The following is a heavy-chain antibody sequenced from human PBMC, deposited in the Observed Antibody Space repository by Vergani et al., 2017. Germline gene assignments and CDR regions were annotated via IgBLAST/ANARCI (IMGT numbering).Heavy chain of an antibody. D-gene: IGHD6-6*01. Sequence: QVQLVQSGAEVKKPGSSVKVSCKASGGTFSSYAISWVRQAPGQGLEWMGGIIPIFGTANYAQKFQGRVTITADESTSTAYMELSSLRSEDTAVYYCASRSLSYSXSQSGVIRPYYYYYMDVWGKGTTVTVSS. J-gene: IGHJ6*03. CDR1: GGTFSSYA. CDR3: ASRSLSYSXSQSGVIRPYYYYYMDV. CDR2: IIPIFGTA. V-gene: IGHV1-69*01.